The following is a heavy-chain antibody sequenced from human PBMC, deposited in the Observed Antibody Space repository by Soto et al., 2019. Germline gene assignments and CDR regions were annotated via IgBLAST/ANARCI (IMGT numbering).Heavy chain of an antibody. V-gene: IGHV3-74*01. D-gene: IGHD2-15*01. Sequence: GSLRLSCAASGFTFSSYWMHWVRQAPGKGLVWVSRINSDGSSTSYADSVKGRFTISRDNAKNTLYLQMNSLRAEDTAVYYCARTGGYCSGGSCYSIPHSIDYWGQGTLVTVSS. CDR2: INSDGSST. CDR1: GFTFSSYW. J-gene: IGHJ4*02. CDR3: ARTGGYCSGGSCYSIPHSIDY.